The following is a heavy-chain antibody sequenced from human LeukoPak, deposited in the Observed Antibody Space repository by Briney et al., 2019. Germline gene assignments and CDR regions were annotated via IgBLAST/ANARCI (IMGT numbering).Heavy chain of an antibody. CDR3: ARVPYYYDSSGYLAYFFDY. V-gene: IGHV4-31*03. CDR1: GGSTSSGGYS. Sequence: SETLSLTCTVSGGSTSSGGYSWSWIRQHPGKGLEWIGYIYYSGSTYYNPSLKSRVTISVDTSKNQFSLKLSSVTAADTAVYYCARVPYYYDSSGYLAYFFDYWGQGTLVTVSS. J-gene: IGHJ4*02. CDR2: IYYSGST. D-gene: IGHD3-22*01.